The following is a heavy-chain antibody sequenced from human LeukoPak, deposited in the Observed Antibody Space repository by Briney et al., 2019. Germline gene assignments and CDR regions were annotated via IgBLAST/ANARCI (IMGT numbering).Heavy chain of an antibody. Sequence: GGPLRLSCAASGFTVSSNYMSWVRQAPGKGLEWVSVIYSGGSTYYADSVKGRFTISRDNSKNTLYLQTNSLRAEDTAVYYCARAGSGGLLGYWGQGTLVTVSS. CDR3: ARAGSGGLLGY. CDR2: IYSGGST. J-gene: IGHJ4*02. CDR1: GFTVSSNY. V-gene: IGHV3-66*01. D-gene: IGHD2-8*02.